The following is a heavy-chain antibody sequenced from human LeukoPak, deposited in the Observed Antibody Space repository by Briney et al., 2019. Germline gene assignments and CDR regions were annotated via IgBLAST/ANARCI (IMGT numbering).Heavy chain of an antibody. CDR3: ARAPIGVAVAAQRDYYYYLGMDV. Sequence: PSETLSLTCAVYGGSFSGYYWGWIRQPPGKGLEWIGEINHSGRTNYNPSLKSRVTISVDTSKNQFSLKLSSVPAAATAVYYCARAPIGVAVAAQRDYYYYLGMDVWGQATT. V-gene: IGHV4-34*01. D-gene: IGHD6-19*01. CDR1: GGSFSGYY. J-gene: IGHJ6*02. CDR2: INHSGRT.